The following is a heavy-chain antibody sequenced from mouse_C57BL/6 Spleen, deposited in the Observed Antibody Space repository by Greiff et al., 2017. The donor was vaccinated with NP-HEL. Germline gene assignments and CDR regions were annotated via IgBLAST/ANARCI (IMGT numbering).Heavy chain of an antibody. CDR2: INPSNGGT. Sequence: QVQLQQPGTELVKPGASVKLSCKASGFTFNSYWMHWVKQRPGQGLEWIGNINPSNGGTNYNEKFKSKATMTVDKSSSTAYMQLSSLTSEDSAVYYCARSGDYDRSDYAMDYWGQGTSVTVSS. V-gene: IGHV1-53*01. CDR3: ARSGDYDRSDYAMDY. J-gene: IGHJ4*01. D-gene: IGHD1-1*01. CDR1: GFTFNSYW.